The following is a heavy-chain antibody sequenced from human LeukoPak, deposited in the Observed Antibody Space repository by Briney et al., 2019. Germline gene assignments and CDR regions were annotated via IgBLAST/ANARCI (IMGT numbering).Heavy chain of an antibody. J-gene: IGHJ4*02. V-gene: IGHV3-74*01. Sequence: GGSLRLSCAASGFTFSSYAMSWVRQAPGKGLVWVSRINSDGSSTSYADSVKGRLTISRDNAKNTLHLQMKSLTVEDTAVYYCAKGGSYTIDYWGQGILVSVSS. D-gene: IGHD1-26*01. CDR1: GFTFSSYA. CDR3: AKGGSYTIDY. CDR2: INSDGSST.